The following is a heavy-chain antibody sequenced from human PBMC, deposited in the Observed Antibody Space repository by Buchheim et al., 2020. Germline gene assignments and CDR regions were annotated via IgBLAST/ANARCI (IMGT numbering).Heavy chain of an antibody. J-gene: IGHJ4*02. CDR3: ARDLITMIVGYYFDY. Sequence: QVQLVESGGGVVQPGRSLRLSCAASGFTFSSYAMHWVRQAPGKGLEWVAVISYDGSNKYYADSVKGRFTISRDNSKNTLYLQMNGLRAEDTAVYYCARDLITMIVGYYFDYWGQGTL. CDR1: GFTFSSYA. D-gene: IGHD3-22*01. CDR2: ISYDGSNK. V-gene: IGHV3-30*04.